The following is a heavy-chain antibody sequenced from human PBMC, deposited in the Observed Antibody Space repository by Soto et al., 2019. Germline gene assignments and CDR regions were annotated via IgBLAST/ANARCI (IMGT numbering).Heavy chain of an antibody. CDR2: ISVRGDNT. CDR1: GFTISRNA. J-gene: IGHJ4*02. D-gene: IGHD1-26*01. V-gene: IGHV3-23*01. CDR3: AQDELGTTSFDC. Sequence: GGSLRLSCAASGFTISRNAMYWVRQAPGKGLEWVSGISVRGDNTHYADSVKGRFTISRDTSKNTLYLQLNALRAEDTAVYYCAQDELGTTSFDCWGQGTQVTVSS.